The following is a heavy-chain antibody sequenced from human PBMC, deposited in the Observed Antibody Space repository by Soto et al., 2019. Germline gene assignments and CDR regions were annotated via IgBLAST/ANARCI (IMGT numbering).Heavy chain of an antibody. Sequence: EVQLLESGGGLVQPGGSLRLSCAASGFTFSSYAMSWVRQAPGKGLEWVSAISGSGGSTYYADSVKGRFTISRDNSKNTLYLQMKSLRAEDTAVYSCAKTSYGSGSYPLDYWGQGTLVTVSS. D-gene: IGHD3-10*01. CDR1: GFTFSSYA. CDR3: AKTSYGSGSYPLDY. CDR2: ISGSGGST. J-gene: IGHJ4*02. V-gene: IGHV3-23*01.